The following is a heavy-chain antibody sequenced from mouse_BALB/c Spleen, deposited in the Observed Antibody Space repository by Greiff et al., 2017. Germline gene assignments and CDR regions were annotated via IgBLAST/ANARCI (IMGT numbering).Heavy chain of an antibody. CDR3: ARVYDYDDYAMDY. J-gene: IGHJ4*01. CDR1: GFTFSSFG. D-gene: IGHD2-4*01. V-gene: IGHV5-17*02. Sequence: EVKLVESGGGLVKPGGSLKLSCAASGFTFSSFGMHWVRQAPEKGLEWVAYISSGSSTIYYADTVKGRFTISRDNPKNTLFLQMTSLRSEDTAMYYCARVYDYDDYAMDYWGQGTSVTVSS. CDR2: ISSGSSTI.